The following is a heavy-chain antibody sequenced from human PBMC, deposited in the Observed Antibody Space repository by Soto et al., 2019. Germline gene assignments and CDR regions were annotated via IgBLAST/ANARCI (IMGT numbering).Heavy chain of an antibody. J-gene: IGHJ4*02. D-gene: IGHD1-26*01. V-gene: IGHV3-53*01. CDR1: GFTVSSNY. CDR3: SRGAGGSYSDY. Sequence: EVQLVESGGGLIQPGGSLRLSCATSGFTVSSNYMSWVRQAPGKGLEWVSVIYSGGSTYYADSVKGRFTISRDNSKNTLYPQMNSLRAEDTAVYYCSRGAGGSYSDYWGQGTLVTVSS. CDR2: IYSGGST.